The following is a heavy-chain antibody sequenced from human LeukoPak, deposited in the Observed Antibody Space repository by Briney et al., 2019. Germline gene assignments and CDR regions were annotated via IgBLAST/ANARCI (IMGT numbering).Heavy chain of an antibody. V-gene: IGHV3-43*01. J-gene: IGHJ4*02. CDR1: GFTFDDYT. Sequence: PGGSLRLSCAASGFTFDDYTMHWVRQAPGKGLEWVSLISWDGGSTYYADSVKGRFTISRDNSKNSLYLQMNSLRTEDTALYYCAKGLVEMAKIGLWDYWGQGTLVTVSS. CDR3: AKGLVEMAKIGLWDY. CDR2: ISWDGGST. D-gene: IGHD5-24*01.